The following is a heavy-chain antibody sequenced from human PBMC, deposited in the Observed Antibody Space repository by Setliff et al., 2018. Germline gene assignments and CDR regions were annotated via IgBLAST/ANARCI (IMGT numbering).Heavy chain of an antibody. CDR2: ISSSSSTI. Sequence: PGGSLRLSCAASGFAFNTYSINWVRQAPGKGLEWIAHISSSSSTIYYADSVKGRFTISRDNAQNSLYLQMNSLRAEDTAVYYCARSYNFWSGPALDVWGKGTTVTVSS. V-gene: IGHV3-48*01. CDR3: ARSYNFWSGPALDV. D-gene: IGHD3-3*01. J-gene: IGHJ6*04. CDR1: GFAFNTYS.